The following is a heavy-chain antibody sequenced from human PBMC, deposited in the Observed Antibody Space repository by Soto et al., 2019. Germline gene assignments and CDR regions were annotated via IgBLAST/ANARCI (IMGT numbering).Heavy chain of an antibody. CDR3: AKNPRYCSGGSCSRLYGMDV. CDR1: GFTFSSYA. J-gene: IGHJ6*02. Sequence: GGSLRLSCAASGFTFSSYAMSWVRQAPGKGLEWVSAISGSGGSTYYADSVKGRFTISRDNSKNTLYLQMNSPRAEDTAVYYFAKNPRYCSGGSCSRLYGMDVWGQGTTVTVSS. D-gene: IGHD2-15*01. CDR2: ISGSGGST. V-gene: IGHV3-23*01.